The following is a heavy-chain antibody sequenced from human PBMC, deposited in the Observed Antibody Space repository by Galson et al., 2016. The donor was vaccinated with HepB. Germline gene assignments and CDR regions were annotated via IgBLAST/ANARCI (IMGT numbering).Heavy chain of an antibody. CDR2: ISSSGSDI. J-gene: IGHJ4*02. Sequence: SLRLSCAASGFTFSRSHMNWVRQAPGKGLEWVSSISSSGSDIYYADSVKGRFTISRDNAKNSLYLQMNSLRAEDTALYYCARRISGWYYFDYWGQGTLVTVSS. D-gene: IGHD6-19*01. CDR1: GFTFSRSH. CDR3: ARRISGWYYFDY. V-gene: IGHV3-21*01.